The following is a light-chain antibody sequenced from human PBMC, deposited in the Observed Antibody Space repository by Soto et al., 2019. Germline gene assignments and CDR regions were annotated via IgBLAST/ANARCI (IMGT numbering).Light chain of an antibody. V-gene: IGKV3-15*01. CDR1: QSLSSN. Sequence: VLTQSPGTLSLSPVEMAPLSFRASQSLSSNYLAWYQQKPGQAPRLLIYGASTRATGIPDRFSGSGSGTEFTLTISSLQSGDFAVYYCQQYNRWPFTFGPGTKVDIK. J-gene: IGKJ3*01. CDR2: GAS. CDR3: QQYNRWPFT.